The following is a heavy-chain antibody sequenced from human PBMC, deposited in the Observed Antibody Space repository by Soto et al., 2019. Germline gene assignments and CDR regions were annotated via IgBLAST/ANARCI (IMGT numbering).Heavy chain of an antibody. D-gene: IGHD3-10*01. CDR1: RLTVSSNY. CDR2: IYSSGST. CDR3: ARGSYYYGSGTFGLDY. V-gene: IGHV3-66*01. Sequence: EVPLVESGGGLVQPGGSLRLSCAASRLTVSSNYMSWVRQAPGKGLEWVSGIYSSGSTYYADSVKGRFTISRDNSKNTLYLQMNSLSAEDTAVYYWARGSYYYGSGTFGLDYWGQGTLVLVSS. J-gene: IGHJ4*02.